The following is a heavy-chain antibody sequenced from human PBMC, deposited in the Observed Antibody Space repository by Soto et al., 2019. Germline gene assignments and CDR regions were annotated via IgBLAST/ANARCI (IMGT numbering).Heavy chain of an antibody. D-gene: IGHD5-12*01. Sequence: QVQLVQSGAEMKKPGASVKLSCKTSGINYNTYAIHWVRQAPGQGLEWMGWINAGNGDTRYSQNFQGRVTLTRDTSGSTVYMDLDSLKSEDTGVYYCARAISGYVTWGQGTLVTVSS. CDR1: GINYNTYA. J-gene: IGHJ4*02. CDR3: ARAISGYVT. V-gene: IGHV1-3*01. CDR2: INAGNGDT.